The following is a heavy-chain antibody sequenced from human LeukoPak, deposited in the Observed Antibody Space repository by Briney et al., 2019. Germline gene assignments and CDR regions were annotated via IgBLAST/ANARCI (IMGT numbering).Heavy chain of an antibody. CDR2: ITGSSNYI. J-gene: IGHJ3*02. V-gene: IGHV3-21*01. CDR3: ARKGGSHDAFDI. D-gene: IGHD2-15*01. Sequence: GGSLRLSCAASGFTYSSYTMIWVRQAPGKGLEWVSFITGSSNYIYYADSMKGRFTISRDNAKNSLYLQMNSLRADDTAVYYCARKGGSHDAFDIWGQGTMVTVSS. CDR1: GFTYSSYT.